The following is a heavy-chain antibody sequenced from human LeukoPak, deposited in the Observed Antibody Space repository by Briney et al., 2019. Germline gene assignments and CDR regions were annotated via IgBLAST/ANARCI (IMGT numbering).Heavy chain of an antibody. V-gene: IGHV4-59*04. CDR2: IYYSGST. Sequence: SETLSLTCTVSGGSISSYYWSWIRQPPGKGLEWIGYIYYSGSTYYNPSLKSRVTISVDTSKNQFSLKLSSVTAADTAVYYCARTFFCSGGSCFDYWGQGTLVTVSS. CDR3: ARTFFCSGGSCFDY. J-gene: IGHJ4*02. CDR1: GGSISSYY. D-gene: IGHD2-15*01.